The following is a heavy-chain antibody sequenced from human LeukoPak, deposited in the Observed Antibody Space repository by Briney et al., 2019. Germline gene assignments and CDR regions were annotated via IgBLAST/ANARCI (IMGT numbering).Heavy chain of an antibody. CDR3: ARGNDYDFWSGSRYYFDY. J-gene: IGHJ4*02. CDR1: GFTFSSYW. Sequence: PGGSLRLSCAASGFTFSSYWMSWVRQAPGKGLEWVANIKQDGSEKYYVDSVKGRFTTSGDNAKNSLYLQMNSLRAEDTAVYYCARGNDYDFWSGSRYYFDYWGQGTLVTVSS. V-gene: IGHV3-7*01. CDR2: IKQDGSEK. D-gene: IGHD3-3*01.